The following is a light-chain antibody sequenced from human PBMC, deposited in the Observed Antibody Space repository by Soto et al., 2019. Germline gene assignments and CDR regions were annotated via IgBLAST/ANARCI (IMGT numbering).Light chain of an antibody. Sequence: DIQMTQSPSTLSASVGDRVTITCRASQSISSWLAWYQQKAGEAPKLLIYKASSLESGVPSRFGGSGSGTKFTLTISSLQSDDFATYYCQQYNVYPWTFGQGTKVEIK. CDR2: KAS. J-gene: IGKJ1*01. V-gene: IGKV1-5*03. CDR1: QSISSW. CDR3: QQYNVYPWT.